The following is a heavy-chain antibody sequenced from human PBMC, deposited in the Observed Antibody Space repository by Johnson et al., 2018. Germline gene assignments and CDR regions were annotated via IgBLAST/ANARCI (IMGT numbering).Heavy chain of an antibody. Sequence: QVQLVQSGAEVKKPGSSVKVSCKASGGTFSSYAISWVRQAPGQGLEWMGGIIPIFGTANYAQKFQGRVTITADESTSTAYMELSSLRSEDTAGCYCARDKVTTVRDYNYYSMDVWGKGTTVTVSS. D-gene: IGHD4-17*01. J-gene: IGHJ6*03. V-gene: IGHV1-69*12. CDR3: ARDKVTTVRDYNYYSMDV. CDR2: IIPIFGTA. CDR1: GGTFSSYA.